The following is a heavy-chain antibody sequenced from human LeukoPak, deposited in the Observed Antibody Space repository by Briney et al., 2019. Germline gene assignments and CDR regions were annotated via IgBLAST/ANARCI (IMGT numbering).Heavy chain of an antibody. J-gene: IGHJ6*02. Sequence: SETLSLTCGVHGGSFSAFYWIWIRQPPGKGLEWIGEINQSGTTTYNPSLMSRVSTSVDTSKNQFSLRLTSVTAADTAVYYCATSDWDSVGAYYDYGMDVWGQGTTVTVSS. CDR1: GGSFSAFY. V-gene: IGHV4-34*01. D-gene: IGHD2-21*01. CDR3: ATSDWDSVGAYYDYGMDV. CDR2: INQSGTT.